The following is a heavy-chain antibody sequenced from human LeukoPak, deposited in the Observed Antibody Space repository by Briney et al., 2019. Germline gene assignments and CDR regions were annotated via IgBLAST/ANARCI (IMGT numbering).Heavy chain of an antibody. J-gene: IGHJ6*03. D-gene: IGHD2-15*01. CDR1: GGSISSYY. CDR3: ARGYCSGGSCYSYYYYNYMDV. Sequence: NASETLSLTCTVSGGSISSYYWSWIRQPPGKGLEWIGYIYYSGSTNYNPSLKSRVTISVDTSKNQFSLKLSSVTAADTAVYYCARGYCSGGSCYSYYYYNYMDVWGKGTTVTVSS. CDR2: IYYSGST. V-gene: IGHV4-59*01.